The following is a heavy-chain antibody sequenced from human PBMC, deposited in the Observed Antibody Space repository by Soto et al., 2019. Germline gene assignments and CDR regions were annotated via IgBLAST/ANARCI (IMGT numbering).Heavy chain of an antibody. CDR3: AGIKVASYPFYSDMEV. Sequence: SGPTLVNPTETLTLTCTVSGFSVTTGERGVSWIRQPPGKALEWLAHIFSDNERSYSTSLQGRLTISKHTSGSQVVLSMTNVDPVDTATYYCAGIKVASYPFYSDMEVWG. CDR2: IFSDNER. D-gene: IGHD2-15*01. V-gene: IGHV2-26*01. CDR1: GFSVTTGERG. J-gene: IGHJ6*02.